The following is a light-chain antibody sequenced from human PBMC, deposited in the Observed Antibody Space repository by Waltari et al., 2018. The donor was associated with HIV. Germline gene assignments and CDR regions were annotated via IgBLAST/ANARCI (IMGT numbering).Light chain of an antibody. V-gene: IGKV3-15*01. CDR1: QNVITN. J-gene: IGKJ1*01. Sequence: EIVMTQSPGTLSVSPGERVTLSCRASQNVITNLAWYQQKPGQAPRLLIYGASTRATGIPPRFSGGVSGTYFTLTIGSLQSEDFTFYYCQQYNKWPRTFGQGTKVEVK. CDR3: QQYNKWPRT. CDR2: GAS.